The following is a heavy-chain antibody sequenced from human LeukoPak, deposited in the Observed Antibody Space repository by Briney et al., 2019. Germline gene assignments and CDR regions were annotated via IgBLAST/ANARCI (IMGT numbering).Heavy chain of an antibody. Sequence: ASVKVSCKASGYTFTGYYMHWVRQAPGQGLEWMGRINPNSGGTNYAQKFQGRVTMTRDTSISTAYMELSSLRSEDTAVYYCARVRIVGATGGYYFDYWGQGTQVTVSS. D-gene: IGHD1-26*01. CDR3: ARVRIVGATGGYYFDY. CDR1: GYTFTGYY. V-gene: IGHV1-2*06. J-gene: IGHJ4*02. CDR2: INPNSGGT.